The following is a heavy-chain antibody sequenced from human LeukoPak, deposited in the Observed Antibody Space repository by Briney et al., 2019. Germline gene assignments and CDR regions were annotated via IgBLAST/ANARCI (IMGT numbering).Heavy chain of an antibody. D-gene: IGHD5-18*01. J-gene: IGHJ4*02. CDR3: ERLSGNSYGSYYFDY. V-gene: IGHV4-38-2*02. CDR2: INDGGST. Sequence: SETLSLTCTVSGYSISSTYYWGWIRQPPGKGLEWIGSINDGGSTYYDPSRKSRVTISVDTSNNQFSLKVNSVTAADTAVYYCERLSGNSYGSYYFDYWGQGPLVTASS. CDR1: GYSISSTYY.